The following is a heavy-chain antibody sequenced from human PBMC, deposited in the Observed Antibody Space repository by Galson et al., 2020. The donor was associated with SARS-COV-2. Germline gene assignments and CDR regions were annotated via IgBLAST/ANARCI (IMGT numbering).Heavy chain of an antibody. CDR2: IFYSGST. J-gene: IGHJ3*02. V-gene: IGHV4-39*01. Sequence: SETLSLTCTVSGGSINNNNFYWGWIRQPPGKGLEWIGSIFYSGSTYYNPSLKSRVSMLVDTSKNQFSLRLNSVTAADTAVYYCARDSSGNYYSAFDIWGQGTVVSVSS. CDR1: GGSINNNNFY. D-gene: IGHD3-22*01. CDR3: ARDSSGNYYSAFDI.